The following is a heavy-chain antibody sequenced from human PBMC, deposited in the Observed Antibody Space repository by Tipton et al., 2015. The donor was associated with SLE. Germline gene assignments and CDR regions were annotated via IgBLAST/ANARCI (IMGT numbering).Heavy chain of an antibody. V-gene: IGHV3-15*07. Sequence: GSLRLSCAASDFIFNNAWMNWVRQAPGKGLEWVGLIRLKAHGGTTDYAAPVKGRFSISRDDSRNTLYLQMNDLKIEDTAMYYCATGVGQSFDYWGQGTQVIVSS. J-gene: IGHJ4*02. CDR2: IRLKAHGGTT. CDR1: DFIFNNAW. D-gene: IGHD5-24*01. CDR3: ATGVGQSFDY.